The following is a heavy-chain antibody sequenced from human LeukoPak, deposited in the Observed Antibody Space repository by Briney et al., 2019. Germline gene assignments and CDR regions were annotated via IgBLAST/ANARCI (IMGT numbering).Heavy chain of an antibody. D-gene: IGHD6-13*01. V-gene: IGHV3-33*01. Sequence: GGSLRLSCAASGFTFSSYGMHWVRQAPGKGLEWVAVIWYDGSNKYYADSVKGRFTISRDNSKNTLYLQMNSLRAEDTAVYYCARDMTAAKLPYYYYYGMDVWGQGTTVTVSS. CDR1: GFTFSSYG. CDR2: IWYDGSNK. CDR3: ARDMTAAKLPYYYYYGMDV. J-gene: IGHJ6*02.